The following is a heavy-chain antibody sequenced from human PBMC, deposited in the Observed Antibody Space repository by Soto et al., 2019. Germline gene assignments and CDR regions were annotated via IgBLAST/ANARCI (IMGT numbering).Heavy chain of an antibody. CDR1: VFACSSYL. CDR3: ARNIAAAGRRAYHYGMEV. D-gene: IGHD6-13*01. J-gene: IGHJ6*04. Sequence: VESLRRSCSSSVFACSSYLIHLFLQAPVNWLLWVSRINSDLSSTSYADSVKGRFTISRDNAKNTLYLQMNSLRAEDTAVYYCARNIAAAGRRAYHYGMEVWGKGHTVNVS. V-gene: IGHV3-74*01. CDR2: INSDLSST.